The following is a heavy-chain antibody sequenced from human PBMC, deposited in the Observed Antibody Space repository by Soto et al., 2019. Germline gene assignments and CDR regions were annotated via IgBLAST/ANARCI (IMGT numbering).Heavy chain of an antibody. CDR1: GGTISGYY. V-gene: IGHV4-4*07. Sequence: SETLSLTCTVTGGTISGYYWTWIRQSAGGGLEWIGRIYSSGSTNYNPSLKSRVTISLDTSMNHFSLRLSSVTAADTAVYYCARGQRFSDWFDPWGQGTLVTVSS. CDR3: ARGQRFSDWFDP. J-gene: IGHJ5*02. D-gene: IGHD3-3*01. CDR2: IYSSGST.